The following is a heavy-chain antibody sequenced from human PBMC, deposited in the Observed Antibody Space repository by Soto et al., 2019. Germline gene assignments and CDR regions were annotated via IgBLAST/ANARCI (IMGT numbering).Heavy chain of an antibody. Sequence: EVQLLESGGGLVQPGGSLRLSCVASGFTFTTYGMNWVRQAPGKGLDWVSGISASGDSTFNADSVEGRFTISRDYFMNTLYLQMNSLRAEDTAVYYCAKDLLQSLVVVHDAFDIWGQGTMVTVSS. J-gene: IGHJ3*02. CDR1: GFTFTTYG. CDR2: ISASGDST. CDR3: AKDLLQSLVVVHDAFDI. V-gene: IGHV3-23*01. D-gene: IGHD6-19*01.